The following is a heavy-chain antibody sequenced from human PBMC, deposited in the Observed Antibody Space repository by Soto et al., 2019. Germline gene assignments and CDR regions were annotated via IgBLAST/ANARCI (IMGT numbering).Heavy chain of an antibody. V-gene: IGHV3-30-3*01. CDR2: ISYDGTNK. CDR3: ARDPQQLVLGLALGPASYFDY. CDR1: GFTFSSYT. D-gene: IGHD6-13*01. Sequence: QVQLVESGGGVVQPGRSLRLSCAASGFTFSSYTMYWIRQAPGKGLEWVAVISYDGTNKDYADFVKGRFTISRDNSKNTLYLQMSSLRAEDTAVYYCARDPQQLVLGLALGPASYFDYWGQGTLVTVSS. J-gene: IGHJ4*02.